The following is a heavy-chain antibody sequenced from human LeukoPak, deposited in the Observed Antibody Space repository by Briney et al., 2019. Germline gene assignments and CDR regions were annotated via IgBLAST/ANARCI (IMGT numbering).Heavy chain of an antibody. CDR3: ARIGYSSYLIDS. Sequence: PGGYLRLSCAASGFTFSDYYMSWIRQAPGKGLEWVSYISSSGSTIYYADSVTGRFTISRDNSKNSLYLQMNSLRAEDTAVYFCARIGYSSYLIDSWGQGTLVTVSS. V-gene: IGHV3-11*01. D-gene: IGHD5-12*01. CDR1: GFTFSDYY. J-gene: IGHJ4*02. CDR2: ISSSGSTI.